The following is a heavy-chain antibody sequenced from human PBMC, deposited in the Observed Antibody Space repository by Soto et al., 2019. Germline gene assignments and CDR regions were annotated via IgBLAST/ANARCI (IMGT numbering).Heavy chain of an antibody. J-gene: IGHJ4*02. CDR3: ASSSIAAYHGMLDY. D-gene: IGHD6-6*01. V-gene: IGHV1-69*13. CDR2: IIPIFGTA. CDR1: GVTFSSYA. Sequence: EASVKVSCKASGVTFSSYAISWVRQAPGQGLEWMGGIIPIFGTANYAQKFQGRVTITADESTSTAYMELSSLRSEDTAVYYCASSSIAAYHGMLDYWGQGTLVTVSS.